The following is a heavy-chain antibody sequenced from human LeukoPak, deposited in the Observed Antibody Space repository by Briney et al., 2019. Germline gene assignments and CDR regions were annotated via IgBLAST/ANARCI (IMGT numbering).Heavy chain of an antibody. CDR3: ARTDPPAATYYYYGMDV. V-gene: IGHV1-24*01. D-gene: IGHD2-15*01. CDR2: FDPEDGET. J-gene: IGHJ6*02. Sequence: ASVKVSCKVSGYTLTELSMHWVRQAPGKGLEWIGGFDPEDGETIYAQKFQGRVTMTEDTSTDTAYMELRSLRSGDTAVYYCARTDPPAATYYYYGMDVWGQGTTVTVSS. CDR1: GYTLTELS.